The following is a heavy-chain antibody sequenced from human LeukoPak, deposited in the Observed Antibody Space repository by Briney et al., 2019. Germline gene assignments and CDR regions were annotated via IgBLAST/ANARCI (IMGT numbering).Heavy chain of an antibody. V-gene: IGHV1-46*01. J-gene: IGHJ6*02. CDR2: INPSGGST. D-gene: IGHD2-15*01. Sequence: GASVNVSCKASGYTFTSYYMHLVRQAPGQGLEWMGIINPSGGSTSYAQKFQGRVTMTRDTSTSTVYMELSSVRSEDTAVYYCAREVVAATIYYYYGMDVWGQGTTVTVSS. CDR3: AREVVAATIYYYYGMDV. CDR1: GYTFTSYY.